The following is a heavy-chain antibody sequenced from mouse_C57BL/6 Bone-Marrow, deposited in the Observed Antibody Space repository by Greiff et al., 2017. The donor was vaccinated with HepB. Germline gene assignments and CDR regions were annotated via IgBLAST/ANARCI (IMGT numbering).Heavy chain of an antibody. J-gene: IGHJ2*01. D-gene: IGHD2-4*01. CDR1: GFTFSNYW. CDR3: TCYYNYEIDY. Sequence: DVMLVESGGGLVQPGGSMKLSCVASGFTFSNYWMNWVRQSPEKGLEWVAQIRLKADNYATHYAESVKGRFTISRADSKSSVYLQMSNLRAEATEMYYCTCYYNYEIDYWGQGTTLTVSS. CDR2: IRLKADNYAT. V-gene: IGHV6-3*01.